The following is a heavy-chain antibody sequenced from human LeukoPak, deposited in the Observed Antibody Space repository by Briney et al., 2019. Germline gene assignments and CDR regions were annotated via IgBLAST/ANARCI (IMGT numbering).Heavy chain of an antibody. CDR3: ARSLGELSLAAAY. V-gene: IGHV4-31*03. D-gene: IGHD3-16*02. Sequence: SETLSLTCTVSGGSISSGGYYWSWIRQHPGKGLEWIGYIWYSGSTYYNPSLKSRVTMSVDTSKNQFSLKLGSVTAADTAVYYCARSLGELSLAAAYWGQGILVTVSS. CDR2: IWYSGST. J-gene: IGHJ4*02. CDR1: GGSISSGGYY.